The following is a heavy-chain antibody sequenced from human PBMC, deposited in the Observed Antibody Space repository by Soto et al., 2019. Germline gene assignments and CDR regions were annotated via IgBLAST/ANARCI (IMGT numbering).Heavy chain of an antibody. CDR3: ASGEMATIRAFFDI. V-gene: IGHV5-51*01. J-gene: IGHJ3*02. D-gene: IGHD3-16*01. Sequence: GESGKISCXGSGYSFTSYWIGWVRQMPGKGLEWMGIIYPGDSDTRYSPSFQGQVTISADKSISTAYLQWSSLKASDTAMHYCASGEMATIRAFFDIWGQGTMVTVSS. CDR2: IYPGDSDT. CDR1: GYSFTSYW.